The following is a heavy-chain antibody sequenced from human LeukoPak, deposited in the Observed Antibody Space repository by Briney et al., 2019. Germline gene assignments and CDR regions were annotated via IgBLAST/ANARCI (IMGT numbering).Heavy chain of an antibody. V-gene: IGHV3-7*03. J-gene: IGHJ4*02. Sequence: QPGGSLRLSCAASGFTFSSYWMSWVRQAPGKGLEWVANIKQDGGEKYYVDSVKGRFTISRDNAKNSLYLQMNSLRAEDTAVYYCARDEYDILTGKELDYWGQGTLVTVSS. CDR2: IKQDGGEK. D-gene: IGHD3-9*01. CDR1: GFTFSSYW. CDR3: ARDEYDILTGKELDY.